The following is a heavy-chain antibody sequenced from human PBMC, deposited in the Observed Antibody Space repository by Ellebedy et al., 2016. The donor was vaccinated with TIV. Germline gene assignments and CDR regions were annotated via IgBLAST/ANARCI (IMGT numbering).Heavy chain of an antibody. CDR3: ARAGTIFGVVAPGWFNP. J-gene: IGHJ5*02. CDR2: IYYSGST. Sequence: SETLSLXXTVSGGSISSYYWSWIRQPPGKGLEWIGYIYYSGSTNYNPSLKSRVTISVDTSKNQFSLKLSSVTAADTAVYYCARAGTIFGVVAPGWFNPWGQGTLVTVSS. V-gene: IGHV4-59*12. D-gene: IGHD3-3*01. CDR1: GGSISSYY.